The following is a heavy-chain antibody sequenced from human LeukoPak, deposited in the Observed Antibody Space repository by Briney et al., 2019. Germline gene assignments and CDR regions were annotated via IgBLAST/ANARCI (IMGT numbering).Heavy chain of an antibody. D-gene: IGHD3-22*01. CDR1: GFTFDGYA. CDR2: ISWNSGSI. CDR3: AKGYYDSSGYQDY. Sequence: SLRLSCAASGFTFDGYAMHWVRQAPGKGLEWVSGISWNSGSIGYADSVKGRFTISRDNAKNSLYLQMNSLRAEDTALYYCAKGYYDSSGYQDYWGQGTLVTVSS. V-gene: IGHV3-9*01. J-gene: IGHJ4*02.